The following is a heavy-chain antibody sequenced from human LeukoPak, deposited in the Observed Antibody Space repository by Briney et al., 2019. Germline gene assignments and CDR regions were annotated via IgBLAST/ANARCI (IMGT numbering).Heavy chain of an antibody. V-gene: IGHV1-69*13. J-gene: IGHJ6*02. D-gene: IGHD2-2*03. CDR2: IIPIFGTA. CDR3: ARDKPGRPASLDPYYGMDV. Sequence: VASVKVSCKASGGTFSSYAISWVRQAPGQGLEWMGGIIPIFGTANYAQKFQGRVTITADESTSTAYMELSSLRSEDTAVYYCARDKPGRPASLDPYYGMDVWGQGTTVTVSS. CDR1: GGTFSSYA.